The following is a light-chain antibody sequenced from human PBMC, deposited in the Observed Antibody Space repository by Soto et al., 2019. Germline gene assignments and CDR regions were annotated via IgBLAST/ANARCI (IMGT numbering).Light chain of an antibody. V-gene: IGLV1-40*01. J-gene: IGLJ1*01. CDR2: GNS. Sequence: SVLTHPPSVSWAPGQMVTISCPGSSSNIGAGYDVHWYQQLPGTAPKLLIYGNSNRPSGVPDRFSGSKSGTSASLAITGLEAEDEADYYCQSYDSSLSGSNVFGTGTKVTVL. CDR3: QSYDSSLSGSNV. CDR1: SSNIGAGYD.